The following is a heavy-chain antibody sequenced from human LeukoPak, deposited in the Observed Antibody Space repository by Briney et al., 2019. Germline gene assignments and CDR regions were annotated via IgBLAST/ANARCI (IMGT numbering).Heavy chain of an antibody. V-gene: IGHV4-34*01. CDR2: INHSGST. J-gene: IGHJ4*02. D-gene: IGHD6-19*01. CDR3: ARGPYSSGWPYYFDY. CDR1: GGSFSGYY. Sequence: PETLSLTCAVYGGSFSGYYWSWIRQPPGKGLEWIGEINHSGSTNYNPSLKSRVTISVDTSKNQFSLKLSSVTAADTAVYYCARGPYSSGWPYYFDYWGQGTLVTVSS.